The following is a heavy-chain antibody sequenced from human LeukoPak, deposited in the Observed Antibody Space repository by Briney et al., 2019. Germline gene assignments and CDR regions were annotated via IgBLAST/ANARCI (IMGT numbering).Heavy chain of an antibody. V-gene: IGHV3-21*01. Sequence: GSLRLSCAASGFTVSSNYMSWVRQAPGRGLEWVSSISSSSSYIYYADSVKGRFTISRDNAKNSLYLQMNSLRAEDTAVYYCARVIAEQQRSDYYYYYGMDVWGQGTTVTVSS. CDR2: ISSSSSYI. D-gene: IGHD6-13*01. CDR3: ARVIAEQQRSDYYYYYGMDV. CDR1: GFTVSSNY. J-gene: IGHJ6*02.